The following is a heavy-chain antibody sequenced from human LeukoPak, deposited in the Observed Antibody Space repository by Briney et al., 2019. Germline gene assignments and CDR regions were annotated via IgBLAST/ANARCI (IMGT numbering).Heavy chain of an antibody. CDR1: GYTFTNYH. Sequence: ASVKVSCKASGYTFTNYHIHWVRQAPGQGLEWMGIINPSGGSTSYAEKFQGSVTMPRDMSTSTVYMELSSLRSEDTAVYYCARDRTRFCSGGSCYRGDNMDVWGKGTTVTVSS. CDR2: INPSGGST. D-gene: IGHD2-15*01. V-gene: IGHV1-46*01. J-gene: IGHJ6*03. CDR3: ARDRTRFCSGGSCYRGDNMDV.